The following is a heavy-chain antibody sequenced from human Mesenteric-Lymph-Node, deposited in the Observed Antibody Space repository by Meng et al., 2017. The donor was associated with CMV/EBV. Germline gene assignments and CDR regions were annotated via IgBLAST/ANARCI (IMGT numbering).Heavy chain of an antibody. CDR2: VKRKTDGGTA. CDR1: GFSFSNAW. CDR3: ASMTLGATPRDY. D-gene: IGHD1-26*01. V-gene: IGHV3-15*01. J-gene: IGHJ4*02. Sequence: GESLKISCVASGFSFSNAWMNWVRQAPGKGLEWVGRVKRKTDGGTAEYAASVKGRFTISRDDSKNTLYLQMNSLQTEDTAVYYCASMTLGATPRDYWGQGTLVTVSS.